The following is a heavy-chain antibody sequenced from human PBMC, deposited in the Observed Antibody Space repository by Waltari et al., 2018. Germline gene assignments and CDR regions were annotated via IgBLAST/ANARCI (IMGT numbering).Heavy chain of an antibody. Sequence: EVQLLESGGGLVQPGGSLSFSCAASGFTFNNYAMGWGRQAPGKGLEWVSAISSSGGSTFWADSVKGRFTISRDNSKNTLILQMNSLRAEDTAVYYCAKDLGYQYESSGYDYWGQGTLVTVSS. V-gene: IGHV3-23*01. CDR3: AKDLGYQYESSGYDY. CDR1: GFTFNNYA. J-gene: IGHJ4*02. D-gene: IGHD3-22*01. CDR2: ISSSGGST.